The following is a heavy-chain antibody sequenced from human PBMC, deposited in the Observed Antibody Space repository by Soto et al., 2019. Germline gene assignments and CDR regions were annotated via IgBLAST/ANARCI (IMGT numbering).Heavy chain of an antibody. J-gene: IGHJ6*02. CDR3: ARWGGATPWYYYGMDV. Sequence: ASVKVSCKASGYTFTSYGISWVRQAPGQGLKWMGWISAYNGNTNYAQKLQGRVTMTTDTSTSTAYMELRSLRSDDTAVYYCARWGGATPWYYYGMDVWGQGTTVTVSS. CDR1: GYTFTSYG. V-gene: IGHV1-18*04. D-gene: IGHD1-26*01. CDR2: ISAYNGNT.